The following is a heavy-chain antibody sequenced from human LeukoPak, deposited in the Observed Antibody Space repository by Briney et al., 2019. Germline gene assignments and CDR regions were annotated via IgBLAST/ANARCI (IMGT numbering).Heavy chain of an antibody. CDR3: AREGVYSSRDYYYYYMDV. CDR1: GFTFSSYS. D-gene: IGHD6-13*01. Sequence: GGSLRLSCAASGFTFSSYSMNWVRQAPGKGLEWVSSISSSSSYIYYADSVKGRFTISRDNAKNSLYLQMNSLRAEDTAVYYCAREGVYSSRDYYYYYMDVWGKGTTVTVSS. J-gene: IGHJ6*03. CDR2: ISSSSSYI. V-gene: IGHV3-21*01.